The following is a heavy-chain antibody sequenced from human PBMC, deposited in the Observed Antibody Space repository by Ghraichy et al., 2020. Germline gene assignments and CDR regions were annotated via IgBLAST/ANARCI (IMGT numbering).Heavy chain of an antibody. CDR1: GFTFGSYS. D-gene: IGHD5-18*01. CDR2: ISSSSTYI. Sequence: ETLSLTCAGSGFTFGSYSMNWVRQAPGKGLEWVSSISSSSTYIYYADSIKGRFTISRDNAKKSLFLQMNSLRGEDTAVYYCARGFTASAGFFDYWGQGSLLSVSS. CDR3: ARGFTASAGFFDY. V-gene: IGHV3-21*01. J-gene: IGHJ4*02.